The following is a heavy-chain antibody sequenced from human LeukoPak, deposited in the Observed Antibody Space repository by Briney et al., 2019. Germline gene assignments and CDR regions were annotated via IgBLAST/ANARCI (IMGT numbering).Heavy chain of an antibody. V-gene: IGHV3-30*01. Sequence: GGSLRLSCAASGFTFSRNVMLWVRQAPGKGLEWVALISYDGNNKFYADSVKGRFTISRDNSRNTLYLQMNSLSGEDAAVYSCARGGIPTGPYYFYYIDVWGKGTAVTVSS. D-gene: IGHD3-10*01. CDR1: GFTFSRNV. CDR3: ARGGIPTGPYYFYYIDV. J-gene: IGHJ6*03. CDR2: ISYDGNNK.